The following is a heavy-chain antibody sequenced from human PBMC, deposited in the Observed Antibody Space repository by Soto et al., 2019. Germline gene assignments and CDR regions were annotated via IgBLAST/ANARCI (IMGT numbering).Heavy chain of an antibody. CDR3: ARTLFGWGIWFDP. CDR1: GGSISSGGYY. CDR2: IYYSGST. V-gene: IGHV4-61*08. J-gene: IGHJ5*02. D-gene: IGHD3-10*02. Sequence: SETLSLTCTVSGGSISSGGYYWSWIRQHPGKGLEWIGYIYYSGSTYYNPSLKSRVTISVDTSKNQFSLKLSSVTAADTAVYYCARTLFGWGIWFDPWGQGTLVTVSS.